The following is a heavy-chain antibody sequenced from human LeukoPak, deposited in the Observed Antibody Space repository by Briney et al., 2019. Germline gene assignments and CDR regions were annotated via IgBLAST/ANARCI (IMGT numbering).Heavy chain of an antibody. CDR3: ARVSSNWDTYFHY. D-gene: IGHD7-27*01. V-gene: IGHV1-2*02. Sequence: GASVKVSCKASGYTFTNYGISWVRQAPGQGLEWMGWINPNSGGTNYAQKFQGRVTMTRDTSISTAYMELSGLRSDDTAVFYCARVSSNWDTYFHYWGQGSLVTVSS. CDR1: GYTFTNYG. J-gene: IGHJ4*02. CDR2: INPNSGGT.